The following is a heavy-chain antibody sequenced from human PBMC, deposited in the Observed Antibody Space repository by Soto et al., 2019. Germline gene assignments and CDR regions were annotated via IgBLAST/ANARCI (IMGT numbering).Heavy chain of an antibody. J-gene: IGHJ4*02. V-gene: IGHV4-30-4*01. CDR1: GGSISSGDYY. Sequence: QGQLPESGPGLVKPSQTLSLTCTVSGGSISSGDYYWSWIRPPPGKGLEWIGYILHSGTTNYNPDLESRLTISVDTSKNQFSLKLTSGTAADTAGHYWSSTCALDYWGRGTLVTVYS. D-gene: IGHD2-21*01. CDR3: SSTCALDY. CDR2: ILHSGTT.